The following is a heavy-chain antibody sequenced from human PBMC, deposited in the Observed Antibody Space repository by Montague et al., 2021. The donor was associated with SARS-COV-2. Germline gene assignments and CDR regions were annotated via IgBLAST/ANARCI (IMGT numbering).Heavy chain of an antibody. CDR3: ARAPVAHITIFGVVTSFDY. J-gene: IGHJ4*02. Sequence: SETLSLTSTLSGGSISSYYWSWIRQPPGKGLEWIGYIYYSGSTNYNPSLKSRVTISVDTSKNQFSLKLSSVTAADTAVYYCARAPVAHITIFGVVTSFDYWGQGTPVTVSS. D-gene: IGHD3-3*01. V-gene: IGHV4-59*01. CDR1: GGSISSYY. CDR2: IYYSGST.